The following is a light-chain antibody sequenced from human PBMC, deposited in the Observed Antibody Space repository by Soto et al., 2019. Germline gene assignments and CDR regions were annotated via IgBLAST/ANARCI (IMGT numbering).Light chain of an antibody. Sequence: DVQMTQSPSSLSASVGDRVTISCRASQSIGTSLNWFQQKPGEAPKFLIYGASSLQSGVPSRFSGSGSGTDFTLTISSLQPEDFATYYCQQSYSTPQTFGGGTKVEI. CDR3: QQSYSTPQT. CDR1: QSIGTS. CDR2: GAS. V-gene: IGKV1-39*01. J-gene: IGKJ4*01.